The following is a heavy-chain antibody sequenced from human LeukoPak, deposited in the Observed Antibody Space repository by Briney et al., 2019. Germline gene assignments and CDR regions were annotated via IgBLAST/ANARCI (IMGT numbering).Heavy chain of an antibody. J-gene: IGHJ4*02. CDR3: ARHEGGGWYIDH. D-gene: IGHD6-19*01. V-gene: IGHV5-51*01. Sequence: GESLKISCMGSGYSFSNYWIGWVRQMPGKGLEWMGIIYPDESNIRYSPSFQGQVTISADKSISTAYLQWSSLKASDTAVYYCARHEGGGWYIDHWAQGTLVTVSS. CDR2: IYPDESNI. CDR1: GYSFSNYW.